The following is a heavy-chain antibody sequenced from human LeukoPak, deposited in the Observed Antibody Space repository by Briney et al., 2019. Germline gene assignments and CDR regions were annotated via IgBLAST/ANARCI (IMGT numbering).Heavy chain of an antibody. V-gene: IGHV1-24*01. CDR1: GYTLTELS. Sequence: GASVKVSCKVSGYTLTELSMHWARQAPGKGLEWMGGFDPEDGETIYAQKFQGRVTMTEDTSTDTAYMELSSLRSEDTAVYYCARSGDIVVVPAAIQRYYYYGMDVWGQGTTVTVSS. CDR2: FDPEDGET. D-gene: IGHD2-2*01. CDR3: ARSGDIVVVPAAIQRYYYYGMDV. J-gene: IGHJ6*02.